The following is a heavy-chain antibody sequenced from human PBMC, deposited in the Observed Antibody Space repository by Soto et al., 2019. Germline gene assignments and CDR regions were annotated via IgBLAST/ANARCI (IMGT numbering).Heavy chain of an antibody. CDR3: ARDGGSSWYSTNYYYGMDV. Sequence: QVQLVESGGGVVQPGRSLRLSCAASGFTFSSYAMHWVRQAPGKGLEWVAVISYDGSNKYYADSVKGRFTISRDNSKNTLYLQMNSLRAEDTAVYYCARDGGSSWYSTNYYYGMDVWGQGTTVTVSS. J-gene: IGHJ6*02. CDR1: GFTFSSYA. V-gene: IGHV3-30-3*01. D-gene: IGHD6-13*01. CDR2: ISYDGSNK.